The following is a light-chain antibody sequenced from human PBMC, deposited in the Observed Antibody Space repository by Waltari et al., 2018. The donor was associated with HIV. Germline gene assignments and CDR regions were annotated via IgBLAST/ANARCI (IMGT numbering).Light chain of an antibody. Sequence: QSVLTQPPSASRTPAQTVLMSCSGNKSTVGNNFVSWFQQVPGGAPKLGIYRNDRRPSGVPDRFSGAKSGSSASLAISGLQSDDEADYFCASWDDNLGHWVFGVGTKLTV. CDR3: ASWDDNLGHWV. CDR2: RND. CDR1: KSTVGNNF. J-gene: IGLJ3*02. V-gene: IGLV1-44*01.